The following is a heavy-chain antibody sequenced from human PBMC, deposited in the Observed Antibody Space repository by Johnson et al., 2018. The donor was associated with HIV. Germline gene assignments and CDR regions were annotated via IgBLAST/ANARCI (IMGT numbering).Heavy chain of an antibody. D-gene: IGHD1-26*01. V-gene: IGHV3-13*01. CDR3: AFESGSYFRHAFDV. J-gene: IGHJ3*01. Sequence: VQLVESGGGLVQPGGSLRLSCAASGFTFRNHDMHWVRQATGKGLEWVSAIGPTGDTYYPGSVKGRFTISRENAKNSLYLQMNSLRSEDTAVYSCAFESGSYFRHAFDVWGQGTMVTVSS. CDR2: IGPTGDT. CDR1: GFTFRNHD.